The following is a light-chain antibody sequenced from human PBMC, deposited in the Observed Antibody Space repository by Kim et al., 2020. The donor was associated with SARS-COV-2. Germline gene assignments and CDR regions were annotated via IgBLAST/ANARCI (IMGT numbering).Light chain of an antibody. CDR1: RSNIGSNY. Sequence: GQGVTITWSGSRSNIGSNYVYWYQQLPGTAPKLLIYRNNQRPSGVPDRFSGSKSGTSASLAISGLRSEDEAAYYCAAWDDSLSGWVFGGGTQLTVL. V-gene: IGLV1-47*01. CDR3: AAWDDSLSGWV. CDR2: RNN. J-gene: IGLJ3*02.